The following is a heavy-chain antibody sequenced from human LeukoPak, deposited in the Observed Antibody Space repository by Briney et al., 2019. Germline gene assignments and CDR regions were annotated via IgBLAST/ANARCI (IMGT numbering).Heavy chain of an antibody. J-gene: IGHJ3*02. V-gene: IGHV3-53*01. CDR3: VKSAGKDGYRDVFDI. CDR2: ITKSGDQT. CDR1: GFTVSSNY. D-gene: IGHD5-24*01. Sequence: GGSLRLSCAASGFTVSSNYMSWVRQAPGKGLEWVSTITKSGDQTHYADSVRGLFTISRDIFKNTLYLQMNSLRAEDTAVYHCVKSAGKDGYRDVFDIWGQGTVVTVSS.